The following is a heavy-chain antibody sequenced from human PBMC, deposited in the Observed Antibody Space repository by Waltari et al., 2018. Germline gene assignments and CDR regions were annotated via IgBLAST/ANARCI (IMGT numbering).Heavy chain of an antibody. Sequence: QVQLQESGPGLVKPSETLSLTCAVSGYSISSGYSWGWIRQPPGKGLEWIGSIYHSGSTYYNPSLKSRVTISVDTSKNQFSLKLSSVTAADTAVYYCARPSSYYYDSSGYYVTLDAFDIWGQGTMVTVSS. CDR1: GYSISSGYS. J-gene: IGHJ3*02. D-gene: IGHD3-22*01. CDR2: IYHSGST. V-gene: IGHV4-38-2*01. CDR3: ARPSSYYYDSSGYYVTLDAFDI.